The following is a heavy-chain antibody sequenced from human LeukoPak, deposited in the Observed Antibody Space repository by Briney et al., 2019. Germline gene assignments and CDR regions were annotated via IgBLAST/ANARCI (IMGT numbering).Heavy chain of an antibody. D-gene: IGHD6-19*01. CDR2: IYYSGST. Sequence: SETLSLTCTVAGGSISSYYWSWIRQPPGKGLEWIGYIYYSGSTNYNPSLKSRVTISVDTSKNQFSLKLSSVTAADTAVYYCARHGYSSGSLAWFDPWGQGTHVTVSS. V-gene: IGHV4-59*01. CDR1: GGSISSYY. CDR3: ARHGYSSGSLAWFDP. J-gene: IGHJ5*02.